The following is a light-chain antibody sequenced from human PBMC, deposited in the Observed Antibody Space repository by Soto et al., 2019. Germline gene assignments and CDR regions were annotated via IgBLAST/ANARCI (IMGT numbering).Light chain of an antibody. V-gene: IGKV3-20*01. Sequence: EIVLTQSPGTLSLSPGESATLSCRASQSVSRKLVWYQQKPGQAPRLLMSDASSRATGIPDRFSGSGSGTDFTLTISSLEPEDFAVYYCQHYGNSHLTFGGGTKVDIK. CDR1: QSVSRK. CDR2: DAS. J-gene: IGKJ4*01. CDR3: QHYGNSHLT.